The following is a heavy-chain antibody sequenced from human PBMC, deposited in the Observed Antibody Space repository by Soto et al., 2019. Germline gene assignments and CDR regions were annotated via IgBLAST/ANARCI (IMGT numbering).Heavy chain of an antibody. D-gene: IGHD3-22*01. Sequence: SETLSLTCTVSGGSISSYYWSWIRQPPGKGLEWIGYIYYSGSTNYNPSLKSRVTISVDTSKNQFSLKLSSVTAADTAVYYCAREYYDSSAHFYRGGSDYYYYGLDVWGQGTTVTVSS. CDR3: AREYYDSSAHFYRGGSDYYYYGLDV. V-gene: IGHV4-59*01. J-gene: IGHJ6*02. CDR1: GGSISSYY. CDR2: IYYSGST.